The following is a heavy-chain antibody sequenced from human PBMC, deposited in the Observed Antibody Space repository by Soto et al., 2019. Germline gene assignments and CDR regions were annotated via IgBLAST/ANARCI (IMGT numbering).Heavy chain of an antibody. J-gene: IGHJ6*02. V-gene: IGHV3-23*01. D-gene: IGHD6-13*01. CDR1: GFTFSSYA. CDR3: AKLGSPQQLVLYYYYGMDV. Sequence: GGSLRLSCAASGFTFSSYAMSWVRQAPGKGLEWVSAISGSGGSTYYADSVKGRFTISRDNSKNTLYLQMNSLRAEDTAVYYCAKLGSPQQLVLYYYYGMDVWGQGTTVTVSS. CDR2: ISGSGGST.